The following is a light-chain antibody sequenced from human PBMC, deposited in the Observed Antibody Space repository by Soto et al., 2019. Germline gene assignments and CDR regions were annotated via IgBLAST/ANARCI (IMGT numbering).Light chain of an antibody. Sequence: AIQLTQSPSSLSASVGDRVTITCRASQGISSYLAWYQQKPGKAPKLLIYDASSLEGGVPSRFSGSGSGTEFTLTISSLQPDDFATYYCQQYKSYSKTFGQGTKVDIK. CDR1: QGISSY. CDR2: DAS. CDR3: QQYKSYSKT. J-gene: IGKJ1*01. V-gene: IGKV1-13*02.